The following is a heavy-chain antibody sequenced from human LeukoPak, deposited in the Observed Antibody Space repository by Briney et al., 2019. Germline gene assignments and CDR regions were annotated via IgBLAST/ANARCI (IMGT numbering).Heavy chain of an antibody. J-gene: IGHJ4*02. CDR1: GFSFSSYA. V-gene: IGHV3-23*01. D-gene: IGHD3-16*01. CDR2: ISSGGDRT. CDR3: TREAIATGYAYD. Sequence: GGTLRLSCAATGFSFSSYALSWVRQAPGKGLEWVSAISSGGDRTYYADSVTGRFTISRDNSKNMLFLQMSSLRAEDAAMYYRTREAIATGYAYDWGQGTLVTVFS.